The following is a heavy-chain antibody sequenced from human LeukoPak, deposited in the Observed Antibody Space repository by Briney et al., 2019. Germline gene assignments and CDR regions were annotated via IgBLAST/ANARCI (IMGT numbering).Heavy chain of an antibody. Sequence: PGGSLRLSCSASGFTFSTHTMHWVRQAPGKGLEYVSSISGSGGRTYYGDSLRGRFPISRDKSRNTLYLHMSSLELEDTAVYYCVKDLSGTYSLDYWGQGTLVTVSS. CDR1: GFTFSTHT. CDR3: VKDLSGTYSLDY. CDR2: ISGSGGRT. J-gene: IGHJ4*02. D-gene: IGHD1-26*01. V-gene: IGHV3-64D*06.